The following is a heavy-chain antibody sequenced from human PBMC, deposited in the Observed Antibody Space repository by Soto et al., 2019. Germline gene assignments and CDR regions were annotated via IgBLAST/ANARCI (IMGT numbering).Heavy chain of an antibody. Sequence: PSETLSLTCTVSGGSISSYYWSWIRQPAGKGLEWIGRIYTSGSTNYNPSLKSRVTMSVDTSKNQFSLKLSSVTAADTAVYYCARGRSSSWYSANWFDPWGQGTLVTVS. CDR2: IYTSGST. CDR1: GGSISSYY. V-gene: IGHV4-4*07. CDR3: ARGRSSSWYSANWFDP. D-gene: IGHD6-13*01. J-gene: IGHJ5*02.